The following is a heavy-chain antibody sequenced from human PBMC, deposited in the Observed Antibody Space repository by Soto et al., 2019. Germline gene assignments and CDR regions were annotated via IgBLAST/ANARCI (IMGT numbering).Heavy chain of an antibody. J-gene: IGHJ6*02. Sequence: QVQLVQSGAEVKKPGASVKVSCKASGYTFTSYDINWVRQATGQGLEWMGWMNPNSGNTGYAQKFQGRVTMTRNTSISTAYMELSSLRSEDTAVYYCASGVDIVATITYYSYGMDVWGQGTTVTVAS. CDR3: ASGVDIVATITYYSYGMDV. CDR1: GYTFTSYD. D-gene: IGHD5-12*01. V-gene: IGHV1-8*01. CDR2: MNPNSGNT.